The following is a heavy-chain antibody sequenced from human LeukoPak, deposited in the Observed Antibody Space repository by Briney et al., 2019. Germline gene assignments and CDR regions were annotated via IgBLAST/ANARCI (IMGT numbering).Heavy chain of an antibody. J-gene: IGHJ5*02. Sequence: SQTLSLTCALSGDSVSSNSVVWNWVRQSPSRGLEWLGRTYYRSKLYNEYAVSVKSRITINPDTSKNQFSLQLNSVTPEDTAVYYCARGSGRNWFDPWGQGTLVTVSS. V-gene: IGHV6-1*01. CDR2: TYYRSKLYN. D-gene: IGHD1-1*01. CDR1: GDSVSSNSVV. CDR3: ARGSGRNWFDP.